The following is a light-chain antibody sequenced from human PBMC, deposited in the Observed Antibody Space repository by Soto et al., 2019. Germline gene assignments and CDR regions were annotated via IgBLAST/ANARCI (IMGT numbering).Light chain of an antibody. CDR2: EGS. J-gene: IGLJ2*01. CDR1: SSDVGSYNL. Sequence: ALTQPASVSGSPGQSITISCTGTSSDVGSYNLVSWYQQHPGKAPKLMIYEGSKRPSGVSNRFSGSKSGNTASLTISGLQAEDEADYYCCSYAGSSTFGVFGGGTKLTVL. V-gene: IGLV2-23*03. CDR3: CSYAGSSTFGV.